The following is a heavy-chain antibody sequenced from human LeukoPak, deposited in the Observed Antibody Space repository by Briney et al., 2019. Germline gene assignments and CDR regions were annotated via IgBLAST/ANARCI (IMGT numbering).Heavy chain of an antibody. CDR2: ISAYNGKI. V-gene: IGHV1-18*01. CDR1: GYTFSSYG. Sequence: AAVKVSCKASGYTFSSYGISWVRQAPGQGREWMGLISAYNGKIKYAQKLQGRVTMTTETSTSTAYMELRSLRSDDTAVYYCARARQQLVWANWFDPWGQGTLVTVSS. CDR3: ARARQQLVWANWFDP. D-gene: IGHD6-13*01. J-gene: IGHJ5*02.